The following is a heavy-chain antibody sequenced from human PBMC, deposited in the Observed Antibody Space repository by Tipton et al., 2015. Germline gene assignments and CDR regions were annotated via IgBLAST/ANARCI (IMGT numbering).Heavy chain of an antibody. V-gene: IGHV4-61*01. D-gene: IGHD4-17*01. Sequence: TLSLTCSVSGGSVSSGSYYWNWIRQPPGKGLEWIGYTYYSGSTNYNPSLKSRVTISVDTSKTQFSLEMRSVTAADTAVYYCARSRYTVTPDSWGQGTLVTVSS. CDR1: GGSVSSGSYY. J-gene: IGHJ4*02. CDR3: ARSRYTVTPDS. CDR2: TYYSGST.